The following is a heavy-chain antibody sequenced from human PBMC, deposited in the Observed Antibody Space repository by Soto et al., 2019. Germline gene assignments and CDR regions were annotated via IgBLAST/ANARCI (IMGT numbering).Heavy chain of an antibody. CDR1: GGTFSSYS. J-gene: IGHJ6*01. V-gene: IGHV1-69*14. CDR2: LIPIFPTA. D-gene: IGHD3-3*01. CDR3: AIRFSVFGVVAMGGVDV. Sequence: QVPLVQSGAELKKPGSSVRVSCQASGGTFSSYSVNWVRQAPGQGLEWMGGLIPIFPTADHAQRFQGRVTITADKSTNTAYMELSSLGSDDTAVYYCAIRFSVFGVVAMGGVDVWGQGTAVTVSS.